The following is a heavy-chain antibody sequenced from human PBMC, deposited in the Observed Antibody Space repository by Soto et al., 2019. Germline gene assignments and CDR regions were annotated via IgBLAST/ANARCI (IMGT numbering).Heavy chain of an antibody. D-gene: IGHD5-18*01. J-gene: IGHJ3*02. V-gene: IGHV4-39*01. CDR3: ASRGYSYGLDAFDI. Sequence: SETLSLTCTVSGGSISSSSYYWGWIRQPPGKGLEWIGSIYYSGSTYYNPSLKSRVTISVDTSKNQFSLKLSSVTAADTAVYYCASRGYSYGLDAFDIWGQGTMVTVSS. CDR2: IYYSGST. CDR1: GGSISSSSYY.